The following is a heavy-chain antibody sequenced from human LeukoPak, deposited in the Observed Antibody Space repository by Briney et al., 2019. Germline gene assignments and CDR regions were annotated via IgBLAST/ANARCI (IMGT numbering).Heavy chain of an antibody. Sequence: SETLSLTCTVSGGSISSYYWSWIRQPAGKGLEWIGRIYISGSTNYNPSLKSRVTMSVDTSKNQFSLKLSSVTAAETAVYYCARDSIAAAGWAFDIWGQGTMVTVSS. CDR3: ARDSIAAAGWAFDI. CDR1: GGSISSYY. CDR2: IYISGST. D-gene: IGHD6-13*01. J-gene: IGHJ3*02. V-gene: IGHV4-4*07.